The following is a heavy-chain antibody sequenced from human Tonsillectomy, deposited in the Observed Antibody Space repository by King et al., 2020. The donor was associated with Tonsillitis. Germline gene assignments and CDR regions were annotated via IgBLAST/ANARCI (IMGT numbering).Heavy chain of an antibody. CDR3: ATSGYDYPRREY. CDR1: GFTFSSYA. CDR2: IRGSGGST. J-gene: IGHJ4*02. D-gene: IGHD5-12*01. Sequence: VQLVESGGGLVQPGGSLRLSCAASGFTFSSYAMSWVRQAPGKGLEWVSAIRGSGGSTYYADSVKGRFTISRDNSKNTLYLQMNSLRAEDTAVYYCATSGYDYPRREYWGQGTLVTVSS. V-gene: IGHV3-23*04.